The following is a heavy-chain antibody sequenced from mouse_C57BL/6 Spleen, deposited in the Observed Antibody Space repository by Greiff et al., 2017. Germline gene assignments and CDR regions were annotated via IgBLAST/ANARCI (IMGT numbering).Heavy chain of an antibody. J-gene: IGHJ2*01. Sequence: EVQLQQSGPELVKPGASVKLSCKASGYSFTGYFMNWVMQSHGQSLEWIGRINPYNGDTYYNQKFKGKATLTVDKSSSTAHMELRRLTSEYSAVYDCARDLDGRSYGQDYFDYWGQGTTLTVSS. CDR3: ARDLDGRSYGQDYFDY. D-gene: IGHD1-1*01. V-gene: IGHV1-20*01. CDR2: INPYNGDT. CDR1: GYSFTGYF.